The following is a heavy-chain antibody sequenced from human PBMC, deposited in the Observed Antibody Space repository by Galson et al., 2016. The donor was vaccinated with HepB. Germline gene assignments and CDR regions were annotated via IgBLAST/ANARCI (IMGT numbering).Heavy chain of an antibody. CDR1: GFTVSNNY. V-gene: IGHV3-53*01. Sequence: SLRLSCAASGFTVSNNYMKWVRQAPGKGLEWVSLIWRGGTTDYADSVKGRFTISRDSAKNTLYLQVNSLRVEDTAVYYCARVRRSTFRCQNWFDPWGQGTQVTVSS. CDR2: IWRGGTT. CDR3: ARVRRSTFRCQNWFDP. J-gene: IGHJ5*02. D-gene: IGHD2/OR15-2a*01.